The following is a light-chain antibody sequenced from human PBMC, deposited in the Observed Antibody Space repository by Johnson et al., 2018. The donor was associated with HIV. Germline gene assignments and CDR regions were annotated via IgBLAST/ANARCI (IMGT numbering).Light chain of an antibody. CDR3: GTWDSSLSAPG. V-gene: IGLV1-51*02. J-gene: IGLJ1*01. Sequence: QSVLTQPPSVSAAPGQKVTIPCSGSSSNIGNNFVSWYQQLPGAAPKLLIYENNKRPSGIPDRFSGSKSGTSATLGITGLQTGDEADYYCGTWDSSLSAPGFGTWTKGTVL. CDR1: SSNIGNNF. CDR2: ENN.